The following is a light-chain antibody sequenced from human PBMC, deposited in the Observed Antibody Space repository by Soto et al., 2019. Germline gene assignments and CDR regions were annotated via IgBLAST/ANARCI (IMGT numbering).Light chain of an antibody. J-gene: IGKJ5*01. V-gene: IGKV3-15*01. Sequence: VLTQSPATLSLSPGERATLSCRASQSVSTNLAWYQQKPGQAPRLLIYDTSTRATGIPARFSGSGSGTEFTLTISSLQSEDFAVYYCQQYSNWPPITFGQGTRLEI. CDR3: QQYSNWPPIT. CDR1: QSVSTN. CDR2: DTS.